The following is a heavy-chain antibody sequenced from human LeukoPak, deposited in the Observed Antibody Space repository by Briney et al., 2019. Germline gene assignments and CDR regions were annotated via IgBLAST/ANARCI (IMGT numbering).Heavy chain of an antibody. CDR3: ARERGYSYGQINWFDP. V-gene: IGHV1-2*02. D-gene: IGHD5-18*01. CDR2: INPNSGGT. Sequence: GASVKVSCKASGYTFTGYYMHWVRQAPGQGLEWMGWINPNSGGTNYAQKFQGRVTMTRDTSISTAYMELSRLRSDDTAVYYCARERGYSYGQINWFDPWGQGTLVTVSS. J-gene: IGHJ5*02. CDR1: GYTFTGYY.